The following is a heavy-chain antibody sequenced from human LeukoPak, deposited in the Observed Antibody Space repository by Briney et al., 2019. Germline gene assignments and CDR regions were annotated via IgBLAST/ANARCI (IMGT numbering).Heavy chain of an antibody. Sequence: GSLRLSCAASGFTFGDYYMSWIRQPPGKGLEWIGEINHSGSTNYNPSLKSRVTISVDTSKNQFSLKLSSVTAADTAVYYCARGIDGSGSYPFDYWGQGTLVTVS. V-gene: IGHV4-34*01. CDR2: INHSGST. D-gene: IGHD3-10*01. CDR3: ARGIDGSGSYPFDY. J-gene: IGHJ4*02. CDR1: GFTFGDYY.